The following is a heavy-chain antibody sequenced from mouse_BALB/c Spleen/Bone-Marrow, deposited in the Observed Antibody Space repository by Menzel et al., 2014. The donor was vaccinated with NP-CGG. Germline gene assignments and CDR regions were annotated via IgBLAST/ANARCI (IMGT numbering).Heavy chain of an antibody. V-gene: IGHV1-19*01. CDR3: ARTGY. CDR2: VTPYNGGT. J-gene: IGHJ2*01. CDR1: GYTFTDYY. Sequence: VQLQQSGPELVKPGASVKMSCKASGYTFTDYYMDWVKQSHGESFEWIGRVTPYNGGTTYNQKFKGKATLTVDKSSSTAYMALNNLTSEDSAVYYCARTGYWGQGTTLTVSS.